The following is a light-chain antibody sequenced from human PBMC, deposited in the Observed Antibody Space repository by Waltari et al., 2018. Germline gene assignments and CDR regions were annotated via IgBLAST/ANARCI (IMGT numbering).Light chain of an antibody. CDR2: AAS. CDR3: QQSYSTPPWT. CDR1: QSTCRY. Sequence: EIQMTQSPSSLSASVGKRVPITCRASQSTCRYLNWYQQKPGKAPPLLIYAASSLQCVVPSRFSGSGSGSDFTLTISSLQPEDYATYYCQQSYSTPPWTFGQGTKVEIK. V-gene: IGKV1-39*01. J-gene: IGKJ1*01.